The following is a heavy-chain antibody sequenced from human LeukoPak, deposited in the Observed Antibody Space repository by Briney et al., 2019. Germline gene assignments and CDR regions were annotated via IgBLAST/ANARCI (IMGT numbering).Heavy chain of an antibody. CDR3: AKDSDHYDSSGYLDY. J-gene: IGHJ4*02. D-gene: IGHD3-22*01. CDR2: ISWNSGSI. V-gene: IGHV3-9*01. Sequence: GGSLRLSCAASGFTFDDYAMHWVRQAPGKGLEWVSGISWNSGSIGYADSVKGRFTISRDNAKNSLYLQMNSLRAEDTALYYCAKDSDHYDSSGYLDYWGQGTLVTVSS. CDR1: GFTFDDYA.